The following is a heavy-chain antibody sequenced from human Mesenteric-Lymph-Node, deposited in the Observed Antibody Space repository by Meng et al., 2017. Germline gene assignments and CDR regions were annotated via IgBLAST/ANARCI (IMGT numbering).Heavy chain of an antibody. J-gene: IGHJ3*02. CDR1: GFTFSSYW. CDR2: IKPDGSEE. D-gene: IGHD2-15*01. CDR3: ARGCSHDAFDI. V-gene: IGHV3-7*01. Sequence: GESLKISCAASGFTFSSYWMSWVRQAPGKGLEWVANIKPDGSEEYYVDSVKGRFTISRDNAKNSLYLQMNSLRAEDTAVYYCARGCSHDAFDIWGQGTRVTVSS.